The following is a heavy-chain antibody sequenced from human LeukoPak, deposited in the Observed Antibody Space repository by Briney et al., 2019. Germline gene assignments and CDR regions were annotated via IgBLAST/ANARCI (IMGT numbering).Heavy chain of an antibody. CDR3: ARGVFIVATTYYFDY. CDR2: IIPIFGTA. V-gene: IGHV1-69*06. Sequence: ASVKVSCKASGYTFTSYDINWVRQATGQGLEWMGGIIPIFGTANYAQKFQGRVTITADKSTSTAYMELSSLRSEDTAVYYCARGVFIVATTYYFDYWGQGTLVTVSS. CDR1: GYTFTSYD. D-gene: IGHD5-12*01. J-gene: IGHJ4*02.